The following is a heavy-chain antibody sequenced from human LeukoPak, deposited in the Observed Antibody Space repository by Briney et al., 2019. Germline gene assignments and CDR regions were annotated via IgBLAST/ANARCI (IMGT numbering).Heavy chain of an antibody. CDR1: GGSISSYY. CDR3: ARAWDGDYPPAFDY. J-gene: IGHJ4*02. CDR2: IYYSGST. D-gene: IGHD4-17*01. Sequence: PSETLSLTCTVSGGSISSYYWSWLRQPPGKGLEWIGYIYYSGSTNYNPSLKSRVTISVDTSKNQFSLKLSSVTAADTAVYYCARAWDGDYPPAFDYWGQGTLVTVSS. V-gene: IGHV4-59*01.